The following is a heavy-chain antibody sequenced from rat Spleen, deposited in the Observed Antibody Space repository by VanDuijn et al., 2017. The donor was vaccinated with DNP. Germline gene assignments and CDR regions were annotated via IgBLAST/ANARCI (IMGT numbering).Heavy chain of an antibody. D-gene: IGHD1-1*01. CDR3: TRQYYYSGDDNWFAY. CDR1: GFTFSDYA. Sequence: EVQLVESGGGLVQPGNSLKLSCAASGFTFSDYAMAWVRQSPKKGLEWVATIIYDGSSIYYPDSVRGRFTISRDNAKSSLYLQMNSLKSEDTATYYCTRQYYYSGDDNWFAYWGQGTLVTVSS. CDR2: IIYDGSSI. V-gene: IGHV5-17*01. J-gene: IGHJ3*01.